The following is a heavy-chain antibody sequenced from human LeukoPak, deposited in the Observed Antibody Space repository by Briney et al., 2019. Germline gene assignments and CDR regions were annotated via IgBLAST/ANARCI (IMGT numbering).Heavy chain of an antibody. V-gene: IGHV1-2*02. CDR2: INPNSGGT. J-gene: IGHJ5*02. CDR1: GYTFTCYY. CDR3: ARVPTMVRGVINWFDP. Sequence: ASVKVSCKASGYTFTCYYMHWVRQAPGQGLEWMGWINPNSGGTNYAQKFQGRVTMTRDTSISTAYMELSRLRSDDTAVYYCARVPTMVRGVINWFDPWGQGTLVTVSS. D-gene: IGHD3-10*01.